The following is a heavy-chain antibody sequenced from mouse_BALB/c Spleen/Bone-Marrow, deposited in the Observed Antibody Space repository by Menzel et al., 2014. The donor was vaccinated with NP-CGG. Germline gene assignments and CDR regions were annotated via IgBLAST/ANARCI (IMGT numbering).Heavy chain of an antibody. CDR2: ISSGGSA. V-gene: IGHV5-6-5*01. CDR3: ARGYDYDFDY. CDR1: GFTFSNFA. D-gene: IGHD2-4*01. J-gene: IGHJ2*01. Sequence: EVQLVESGGGLVKPGGSLKLSCAASGFTFSNFAMSWVRQTPDKRLEWVASISSGGSAYYPDSVKGRLSISRDNARDILFLQMSSQRSEDTAMYYCARGYDYDFDYWGQGTTLTVSS.